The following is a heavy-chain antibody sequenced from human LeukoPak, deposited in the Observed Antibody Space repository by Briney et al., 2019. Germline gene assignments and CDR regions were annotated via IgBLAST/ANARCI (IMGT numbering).Heavy chain of an antibody. J-gene: IGHJ4*02. Sequence: PGGSLRLSCAASGFTFSSYSMNWVRQAPGKGLEWVSSISSSSSYIYYADSVKGRFTISRDNAKNSLYLQMNSLRAEDTAVYYCARESGRYDSPPDYWGQGTLVTVSS. V-gene: IGHV3-21*01. D-gene: IGHD3-22*01. CDR3: ARESGRYDSPPDY. CDR1: GFTFSSYS. CDR2: ISSSSSYI.